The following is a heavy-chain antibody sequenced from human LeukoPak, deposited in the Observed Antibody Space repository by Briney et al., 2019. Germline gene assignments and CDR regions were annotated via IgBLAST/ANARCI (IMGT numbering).Heavy chain of an antibody. CDR2: IWYDGSSK. J-gene: IGHJ4*02. CDR1: GFTFSYYG. Sequence: GGSLRLSCAASGFTFSYYGMHWVRQAPGKGLEWVAVIWYDGSSKYYADSVKGRFTISRDNSKNTLYLQMNSLRAEDTAVYYCARDRPQGDYFDYWGQGTLVTVSS. V-gene: IGHV3-33*01. CDR3: ARDRPQGDYFDY.